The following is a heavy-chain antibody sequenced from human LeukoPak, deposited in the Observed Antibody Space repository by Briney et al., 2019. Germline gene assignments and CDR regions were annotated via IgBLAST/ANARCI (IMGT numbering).Heavy chain of an antibody. Sequence: SETLSPTCAVYGGSFSGYYWSWIRQPPGKGLEWIGEINHSGSTNYNPSLKSRVTISVDTSKNQFSLKLSSVTAADTAVYYCARSARYCSSTSCYWSWFDPWGQGTLVTVSS. D-gene: IGHD2-2*01. CDR2: INHSGST. CDR1: GGSFSGYY. V-gene: IGHV4-34*01. CDR3: ARSARYCSSTSCYWSWFDP. J-gene: IGHJ5*02.